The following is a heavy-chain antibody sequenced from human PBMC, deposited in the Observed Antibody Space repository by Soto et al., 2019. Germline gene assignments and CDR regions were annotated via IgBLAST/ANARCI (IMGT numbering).Heavy chain of an antibody. V-gene: IGHV1-69*12. CDR1: GGTFSNSA. CDR2: IIPIFGST. Sequence: QVQLVQSGAEVRKPGSSVKVSCKASGGTFSNSAITWVRQAPGQGLEWVGGIIPIFGSTNYAQKFQGRVTITADESTKTSNMELSSLTSEDTAVYYCARDGDLRSDFWSGPLGGGWFDPWGQGTLVTVSS. CDR3: ARDGDLRSDFWSGPLGGGWFDP. D-gene: IGHD3-3*01. J-gene: IGHJ5*02.